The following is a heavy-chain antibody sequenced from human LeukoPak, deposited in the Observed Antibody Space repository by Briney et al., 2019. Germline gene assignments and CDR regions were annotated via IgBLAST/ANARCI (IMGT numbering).Heavy chain of an antibody. D-gene: IGHD6-6*01. CDR3: AKDKAPGSSHTPSDY. V-gene: IGHV3-23*01. CDR1: GVTFSTYA. Sequence: PGGSLRLSCAASGVTFSTYAMSCVRQAPGKGLEWVSGISARGGTTYYADSVKGRFTISRDNSKNRLYLQMKSLRGEDTAVYYCAKDKAPGSSHTPSDYWGQGTLVTVSS. CDR2: ISARGGTT. J-gene: IGHJ4*02.